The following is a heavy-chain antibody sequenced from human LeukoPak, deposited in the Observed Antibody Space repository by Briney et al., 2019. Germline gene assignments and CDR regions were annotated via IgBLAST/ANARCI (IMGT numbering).Heavy chain of an antibody. Sequence: SETLSLTCAVYGGSFSGYYWSWIRQPPGKGLEWIGEINHSGSTNYNPSLKSRVTISVDTSKNQFSLKLSSATAADTAVYYCASEYVDTAMVDYWGQGTLVTVSS. CDR2: INHSGST. CDR3: ASEYVDTAMVDY. V-gene: IGHV4-34*01. CDR1: GGSFSGYY. J-gene: IGHJ4*02. D-gene: IGHD5-18*01.